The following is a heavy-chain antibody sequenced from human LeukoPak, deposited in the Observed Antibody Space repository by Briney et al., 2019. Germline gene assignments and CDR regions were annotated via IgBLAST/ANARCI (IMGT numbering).Heavy chain of an antibody. CDR2: ISANSGNT. D-gene: IGHD3-16*01. CDR3: ARDVNYAFDY. J-gene: IGHJ4*02. Sequence: ASVTVSCKPSGYSSTRNGISWVRQAPGQGLEWMGWISANSGNTKYAQKFQDRVTLATDTSTSTAYMELKSLRSDDTAVYYCARDVNYAFDYWGQGTLVTVSS. CDR1: GYSSTRNG. V-gene: IGHV1-18*01.